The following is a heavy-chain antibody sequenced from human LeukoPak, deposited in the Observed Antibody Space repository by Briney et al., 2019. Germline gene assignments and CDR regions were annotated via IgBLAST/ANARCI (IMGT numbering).Heavy chain of an antibody. V-gene: IGHV3-30*03. CDR3: ARDPPLITAAGSRYFQH. Sequence: PGRSLRLSCAASGFTFSSYGMHWVRQAPGKGLEWVAVISYDGSNKYYADSVKGRFTISRDNSKNTLYLQMNSLRAEDTAVYYCARDPPLITAAGSRYFQHWGQGTLVTVSS. J-gene: IGHJ1*01. D-gene: IGHD6-13*01. CDR1: GFTFSSYG. CDR2: ISYDGSNK.